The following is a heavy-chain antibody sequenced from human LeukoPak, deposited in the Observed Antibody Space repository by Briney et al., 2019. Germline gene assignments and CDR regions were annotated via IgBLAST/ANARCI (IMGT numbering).Heavy chain of an antibody. V-gene: IGHV3-43*02. J-gene: IGHJ4*02. CDR3: AKGGRGYSYGSDIDY. Sequence: GGSLRLSCAASGFTFDEYAMHWVRQAPGKGLEWVSLISVDGGSTYYADSVKGRFTISRDSSKNSLYLQMNSLRTEDTALYYCAKGGRGYSYGSDIDYWGQGTLVTVSS. CDR1: GFTFDEYA. CDR2: ISVDGGST. D-gene: IGHD5-18*01.